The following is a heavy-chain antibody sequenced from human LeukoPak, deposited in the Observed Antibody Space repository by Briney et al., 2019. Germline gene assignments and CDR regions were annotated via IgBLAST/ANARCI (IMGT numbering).Heavy chain of an antibody. CDR2: ISSSSSYI. Sequence: KSGGSLRLSCAASGFTFSSYSMNWVRQAPRKGLEWVSSISSSSSYIYYADSVKGRFTISRDNSKNTLYLQMNSLRAEDTAVYYCARDWAQQPETLGDYWGQGTLVTVSS. V-gene: IGHV3-21*01. D-gene: IGHD6-13*01. CDR1: GFTFSSYS. CDR3: ARDWAQQPETLGDY. J-gene: IGHJ4*02.